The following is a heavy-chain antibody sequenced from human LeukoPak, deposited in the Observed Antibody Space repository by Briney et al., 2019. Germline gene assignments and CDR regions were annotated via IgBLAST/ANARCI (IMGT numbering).Heavy chain of an antibody. CDR3: ARVQYSSSWPFDY. J-gene: IGHJ4*02. D-gene: IGHD6-13*01. V-gene: IGHV3-21*01. CDR1: GFTFSSYT. Sequence: PGGSLRLSCAASGFTFSSYTMNWVRQAPGKGLEWVSSISSSSSYIYYADSVKGRFTISRDNAKNSLYLQMNSLRAEETAVYYCARVQYSSSWPFDYWGQGTLVTVSS. CDR2: ISSSSSYI.